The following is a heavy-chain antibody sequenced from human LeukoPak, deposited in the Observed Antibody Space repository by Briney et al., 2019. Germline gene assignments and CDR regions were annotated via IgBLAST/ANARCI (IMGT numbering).Heavy chain of an antibody. CDR1: GGSISGYY. D-gene: IGHD3-3*01. Sequence: PSETLSLTCTVSGGSISGYYWSWIRQPPGKGLEYIGYIYYSGSTNYNPSLKSRVTISVDTSKHQFSLKLSSVTAADTAVYDCARLDTIFGVAKGFDYWGQGTLVTVSS. CDR3: ARLDTIFGVAKGFDY. CDR2: IYYSGST. J-gene: IGHJ4*02. V-gene: IGHV4-59*01.